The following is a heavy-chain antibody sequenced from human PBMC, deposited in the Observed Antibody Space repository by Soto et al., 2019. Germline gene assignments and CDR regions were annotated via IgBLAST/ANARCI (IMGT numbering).Heavy chain of an antibody. CDR3: ASNLQYCSSTSCYPYYFDY. Sequence: PVGSLRLSCAASGFTFSSYWMSWVRQAPGKGLEWVANIKQDGSEKYYVDSVKGRFTISRDNAKNSLYLQMNSLRAEDTAVYYCASNLQYCSSTSCYPYYFDYWGQGTLVTVSS. J-gene: IGHJ4*02. V-gene: IGHV3-7*01. CDR2: IKQDGSEK. D-gene: IGHD2-2*01. CDR1: GFTFSSYW.